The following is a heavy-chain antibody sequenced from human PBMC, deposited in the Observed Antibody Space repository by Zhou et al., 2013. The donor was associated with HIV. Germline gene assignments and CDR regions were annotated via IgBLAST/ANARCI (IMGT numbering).Heavy chain of an antibody. Sequence: QVQLVQSGAEVKKPGSSVKVSCKVSGGTFNNHAISWVRQAPGQGLEWLGIINPSGGYTSYAQKFQGRVTMTRDTSTTTVYMELSSLRSEDTAVYYCARGLRVSTWHNRALYYYYYMDVWGKGTTVTVSS. CDR2: INPSGGYT. CDR3: ARGLRVSTWHNRALYYYYYMDV. D-gene: IGHD2-2*01. CDR1: GGTFNNHA. J-gene: IGHJ6*03. V-gene: IGHV1-46*02.